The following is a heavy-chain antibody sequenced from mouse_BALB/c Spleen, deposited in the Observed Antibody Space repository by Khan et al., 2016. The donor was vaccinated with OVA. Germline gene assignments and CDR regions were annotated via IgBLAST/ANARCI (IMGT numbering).Heavy chain of an antibody. CDR3: ARLEDI. J-gene: IGHJ2*01. D-gene: IGHD1-3*01. CDR2: IWAGGST. CDR1: GFSLTSYG. Sequence: VMLVESGPGLVAPSQSLSITCTVSGFSLTSYGVPWVRQTPGKGLEWLGVIWAGGSTNYNSALMSRLSISKDKSKSQVFLNMNSLQTDDTAMYYFARLEDIWGQGTTLTVSS. V-gene: IGHV2-9*02.